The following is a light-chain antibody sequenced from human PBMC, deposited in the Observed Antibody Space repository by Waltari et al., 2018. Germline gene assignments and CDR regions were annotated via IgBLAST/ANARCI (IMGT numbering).Light chain of an antibody. Sequence: IILTQSPATLSVSPGGTATLSCRASQSISSNLAWYQQKPGQTPRRLMYGASTRASGVPGRFSGSGSGTEFTLTISSLQSEDFAVYYCQQYNNWPPLTFGGGTKVEI. J-gene: IGKJ4*01. V-gene: IGKV3-15*01. CDR1: QSISSN. CDR2: GAS. CDR3: QQYNNWPPLT.